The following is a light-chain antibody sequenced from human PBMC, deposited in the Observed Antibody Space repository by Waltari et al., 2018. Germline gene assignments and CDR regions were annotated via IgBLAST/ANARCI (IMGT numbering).Light chain of an antibody. CDR2: DAS. CDR3: QQYRMTPVT. CDR1: ENVKDL. V-gene: IGKV3-20*01. J-gene: IGKJ2*01. Sequence: EVLLTHSPGTLSLSLGARAILSCRASENVKDLLAWYQHKPGQAPRLLIYDASTRATGIPDRFSGSGSGTDFTLTISRLEAGDFALYYCQQYRMTPVTFGRGTKVEIK.